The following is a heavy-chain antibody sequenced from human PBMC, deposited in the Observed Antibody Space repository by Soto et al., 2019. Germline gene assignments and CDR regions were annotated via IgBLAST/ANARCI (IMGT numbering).Heavy chain of an antibody. D-gene: IGHD3-9*01. CDR1: GFTFSNAW. CDR3: TTGDYDILTGYRDY. CDR2: IKSKTDGGTT. Sequence: GGSLRLSCAASGFTFSNAWMSWVRQAPGKGLEWVGRIKSKTDGGTTDYAAPVKGRFTISRDDSKNTLYLQMNSLKTEDTAVYYCTTGDYDILTGYRDYWGQGTLVTVSS. V-gene: IGHV3-15*01. J-gene: IGHJ4*02.